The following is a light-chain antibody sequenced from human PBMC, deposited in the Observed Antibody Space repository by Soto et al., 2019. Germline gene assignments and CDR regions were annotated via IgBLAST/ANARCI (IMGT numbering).Light chain of an antibody. V-gene: IGLV2-23*02. CDR3: CTYARHVPK. J-gene: IGLJ2*01. CDR1: TSDVAYYDL. CDR2: EVD. Sequence: QSALTQPASVSGSPGQSITISCAGTTSDVAYYDLVSWYQQHPGRAPKLLIYEVDKRPSGISVRFSGSKSGATASLTISGLLPEDEAVYFCCTYARHVPKFGGGTKVTVL.